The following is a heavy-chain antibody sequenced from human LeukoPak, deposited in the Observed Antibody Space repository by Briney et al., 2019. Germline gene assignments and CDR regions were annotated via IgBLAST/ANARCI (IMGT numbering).Heavy chain of an antibody. Sequence: GGSLRLSCIASGFDFNNYNLNWVRQAQGKGLEWVASMSTTGKYIYYADSVKGRFTISRDNAKNSQFLQMDSMRVEDTAVYYCARVAMTSGGDRGYFYFYYMDVWGKGTMVTVSS. D-gene: IGHD3-10*01. CDR2: MSTTGKYI. J-gene: IGHJ6*03. CDR3: ARVAMTSGGDRGYFYFYYMDV. CDR1: GFDFNNYN. V-gene: IGHV3-21*01.